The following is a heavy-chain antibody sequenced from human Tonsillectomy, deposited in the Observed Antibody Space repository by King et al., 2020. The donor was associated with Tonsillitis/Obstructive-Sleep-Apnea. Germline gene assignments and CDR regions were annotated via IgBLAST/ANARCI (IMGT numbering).Heavy chain of an antibody. CDR3: ARGVPPDY. J-gene: IGHJ4*02. CDR2: ISYDGSNK. D-gene: IGHD4/OR15-4a*01. Sequence: VQLVESGGGVVQPGRSLRLSCAASGFIFSNYAMYWVRQAPGKGLEWVAVISYDGSNKYYAESVKGRFTIYRDNSKNTLYLQMNSLRAEDTAVYYCARGVPPDYWGQGTLVTVSS. CDR1: GFIFSNYA. V-gene: IGHV3-30*04.